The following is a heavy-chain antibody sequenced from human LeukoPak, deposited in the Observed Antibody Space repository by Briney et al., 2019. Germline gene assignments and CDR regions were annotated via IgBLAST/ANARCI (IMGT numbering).Heavy chain of an antibody. J-gene: IGHJ4*02. D-gene: IGHD4-17*01. CDR1: GFTFSSYS. CDR2: VSYDEITK. CDR3: ARRYSGDSPLDY. V-gene: IGHV3-30-3*01. Sequence: PPGGSLRLSCAASGFTFSSYSMYWVRQSPGKGLEWVALVSYDEITKYYVDSVKGRFTISRDNSKNTLYLQMNSLRVGDTAVYYCARRYSGDSPLDYWGQGTLVTVSS.